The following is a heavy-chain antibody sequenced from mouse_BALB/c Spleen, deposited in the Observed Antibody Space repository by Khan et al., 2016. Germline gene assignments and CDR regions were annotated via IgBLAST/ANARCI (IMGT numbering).Heavy chain of an antibody. CDR2: ISTYYGDA. D-gene: IGHD1-1*01. V-gene: IGHV1S137*01. Sequence: QVQLQQSGAELVRPGVSVKISCKGSGYTFTDYAIHWVKLSHAKSLEWIGVISTYYGDATYNQNFKCKATMTVDKSSTAAYMELARLTSEDSAIYYFASTVLATDWYFDVWGAGTTVTVSS. CDR1: GYTFTDYA. J-gene: IGHJ1*01. CDR3: ASTVLATDWYFDV.